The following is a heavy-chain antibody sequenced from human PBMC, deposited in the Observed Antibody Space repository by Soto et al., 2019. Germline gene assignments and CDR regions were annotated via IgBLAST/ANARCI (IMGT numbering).Heavy chain of an antibody. V-gene: IGHV4-39*01. J-gene: IGHJ3*02. CDR1: GGSISSSSYY. Sequence: QLQLQESGPGLVKPSETLSLTCTVSGGSISSSSYYWGWIRQPPGKGLEWIGSIYYSGSTYYNPSLKSRVTISVDTSKNQFSLKLSSVTAADTAVYYCARLRWDSSGWSAFDIWGQGTMVTVSS. CDR3: ARLRWDSSGWSAFDI. CDR2: IYYSGST. D-gene: IGHD6-19*01.